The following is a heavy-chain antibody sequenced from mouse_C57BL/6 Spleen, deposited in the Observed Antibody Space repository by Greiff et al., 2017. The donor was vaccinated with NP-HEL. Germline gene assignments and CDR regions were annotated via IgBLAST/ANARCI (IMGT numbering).Heavy chain of an antibody. CDR2: INPSTGGT. Sequence: EVQLQQSGPELVKPGASVKISCTASGYSFTGYYMNWVKQSPEKSLEWIGEINPSTGGTTYNQKFKAKATLTVDKSSSTAYMQLKSLTAEDSAVYYCARGVTTGFAYWGQGTLVTVSA. V-gene: IGHV1-42*01. CDR1: GYSFTGYY. D-gene: IGHD2-2*01. J-gene: IGHJ3*01. CDR3: ARGVTTGFAY.